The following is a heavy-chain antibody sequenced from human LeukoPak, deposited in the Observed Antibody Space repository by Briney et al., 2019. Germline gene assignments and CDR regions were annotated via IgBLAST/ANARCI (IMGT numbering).Heavy chain of an antibody. V-gene: IGHV4-59*08. Sequence: SETLSLTCTVSGGSISSYYWSWIRQPPGKGLEWIGYIYYSGSTNYNPSLKSRVTISVDTSKNQFSLKLSSVTAADTAVYYCARLVRGGTTGTTGSDYWGQGTLVTVSS. CDR3: ARLVRGGTTGTTGSDY. CDR1: GGSISSYY. CDR2: IYYSGST. J-gene: IGHJ4*02. D-gene: IGHD1-1*01.